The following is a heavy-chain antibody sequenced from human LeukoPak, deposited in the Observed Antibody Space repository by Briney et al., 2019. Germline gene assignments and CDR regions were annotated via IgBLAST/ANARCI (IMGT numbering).Heavy chain of an antibody. V-gene: IGHV4-39*01. D-gene: IGHD6-19*01. CDR3: AGRSQWLV. CDR2: IYYSGST. J-gene: IGHJ4*02. Sequence: KTSETLSLTCTVSGGSISSSSYYWGWICQPPGKGLEWIGSIYYSGSTYYNPSLKSRVTISVDTSKNQFSLKLSSVTAADTAVYYCAGRSQWLVWGQGTLVTVSS. CDR1: GGSISSSSYY.